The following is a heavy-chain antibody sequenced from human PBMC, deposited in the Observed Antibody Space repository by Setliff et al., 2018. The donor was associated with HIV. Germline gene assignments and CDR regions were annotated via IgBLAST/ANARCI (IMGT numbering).Heavy chain of an antibody. CDR1: GFSFSRYA. J-gene: IGHJ6*03. CDR2: ISGSGGST. Sequence: TGGSLRLSCAASGFSFSRYAMSWVRQAPGKGLEWVSAISGSGGSTYYADSVKGRFTISRDNSKNTLYLRLNSLRAEDTAIYYCAKDLGNYYYMDVWGKGTTVTVSS. CDR3: AKDLGNYYYMDV. V-gene: IGHV3-23*01. D-gene: IGHD3-10*01.